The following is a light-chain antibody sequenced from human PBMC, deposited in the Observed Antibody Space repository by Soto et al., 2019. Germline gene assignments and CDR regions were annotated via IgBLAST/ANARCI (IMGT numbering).Light chain of an antibody. CDR2: GNS. CDR3: QSYDSSLSGWV. Sequence: QSVLTQPTSVSGAPGQRVTISCTGSSSNIGAGYDVHWYQQLPGTAPKLLIYGNSNRPSGVPDRFSGSKSGTSASLAITGLLPEDEADYYCQSYDSSLSGWVFGGGTELTVL. CDR1: SSNIGAGYD. V-gene: IGLV1-40*01. J-gene: IGLJ3*02.